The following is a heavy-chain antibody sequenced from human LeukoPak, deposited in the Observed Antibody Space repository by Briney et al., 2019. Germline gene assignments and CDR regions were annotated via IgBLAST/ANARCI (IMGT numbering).Heavy chain of an antibody. J-gene: IGHJ1*01. CDR1: GYTFTSYG. CDR2: ISAYNGNT. CDR3: AREGENYYDSSGYYEYFQH. V-gene: IGHV1-18*01. Sequence: ASVKVSCKASGYTFTSYGISWVRQAPGQGLEWMGWISAYNGNTNYAQKLQGRVTMTTDTSTSTAYMELRSLRSEDTAVYYCAREGENYYDSSGYYEYFQHWGQGTLVTVSS. D-gene: IGHD3-22*01.